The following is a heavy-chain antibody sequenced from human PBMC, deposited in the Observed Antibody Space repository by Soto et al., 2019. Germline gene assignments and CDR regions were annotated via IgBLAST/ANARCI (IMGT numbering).Heavy chain of an antibody. Sequence: PSETLSLTCTVSGGSISSSSYYWGWIRQPPGKGLEWIGSIYYSGSTYYNPSLKSRVTISVDTSKNQFSLKLSSVTAADTAVYYCARARVLCSGGSCAYYGMDVWGQGTTVS. CDR1: GGSISSSSYY. D-gene: IGHD2-15*01. CDR3: ARARVLCSGGSCAYYGMDV. CDR2: IYYSGST. V-gene: IGHV4-39*01. J-gene: IGHJ6*02.